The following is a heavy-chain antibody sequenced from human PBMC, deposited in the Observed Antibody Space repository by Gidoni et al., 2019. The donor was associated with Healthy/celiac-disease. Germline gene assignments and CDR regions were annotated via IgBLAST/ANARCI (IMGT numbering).Heavy chain of an antibody. V-gene: IGHV4-39*01. CDR2: IYYSGST. D-gene: IGHD3-16*01. J-gene: IGHJ4*02. CDR3: ARQTFEEYFDY. Sequence: QLQLQESGPGLVKPSETLSLTCTVSGGSISSSSYYWGWIRQPPGKGLEWIGSIYYSGSTYYNPSLKSRVTISVDTSKNQFSLKLNSVTAADTAVYYCARQTFEEYFDYWGQGTLVTVSS. CDR1: GGSISSSSYY.